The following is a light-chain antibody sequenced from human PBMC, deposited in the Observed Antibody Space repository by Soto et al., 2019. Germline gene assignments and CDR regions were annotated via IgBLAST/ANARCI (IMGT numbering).Light chain of an antibody. V-gene: IGKV3-20*01. CDR2: GAS. Sequence: IVLTQSPGTLSLSPGERATLSCRASQSVSSNYLAWYQQKPGQAARLLIYGASNRATAIADRFSGSGSATDFTLTISRVDPEDFAVYYCQQYCSSPYTFGQGTRLDI. J-gene: IGKJ2*01. CDR1: QSVSSNY. CDR3: QQYCSSPYT.